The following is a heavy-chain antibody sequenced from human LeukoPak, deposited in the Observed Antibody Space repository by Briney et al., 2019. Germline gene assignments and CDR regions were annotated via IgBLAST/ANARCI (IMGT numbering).Heavy chain of an antibody. CDR1: SFSISNGFY. J-gene: IGHJ4*02. D-gene: IGHD5-12*01. V-gene: IGHV4-38-2*02. CDR2: VFYSGVT. CDR3: ARDRGGRTGYASGDFDF. Sequence: SETLSLTCVVSSFSISNGFYWVWIRQPPGKGLEWIGNVFYSGVTYYNPSLMSRATISVDTSKNQFSLKLNSVTAADTAVYYCARDRGGRTGYASGDFDFWGQGVLVTVSS.